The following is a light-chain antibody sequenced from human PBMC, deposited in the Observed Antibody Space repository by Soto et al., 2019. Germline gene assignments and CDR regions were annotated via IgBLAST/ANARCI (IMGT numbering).Light chain of an antibody. CDR2: AAS. Sequence: DIQMTQSPSALSATVGDRVTITCRASQSITNYLNWYQHKPGQAPNLLIYAASTLQAGVPSRFRGSGSGTDFTLTISSLQPEDFATYFCQQYDHLPLTFGGGTKVELK. CDR3: QQYDHLPLT. CDR1: QSITNY. J-gene: IGKJ4*01. V-gene: IGKV1-39*01.